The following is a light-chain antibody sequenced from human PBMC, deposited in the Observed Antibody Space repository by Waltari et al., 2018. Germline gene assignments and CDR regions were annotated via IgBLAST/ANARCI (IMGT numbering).Light chain of an antibody. V-gene: IGLV3-21*02. CDR1: DIGRKG. CDR3: QVRDSSSDYRV. Sequence: SYVLTQAPSVSVAPGQAARITCEGADIGRKGLHWYQQKPGHAPPLVVDDNRVRPSGIPDRFSGSNSGNTATLTISGVEAGDEADYYCQVRDSSSDYRVFGGGTKLTVL. J-gene: IGLJ3*02. CDR2: DNR.